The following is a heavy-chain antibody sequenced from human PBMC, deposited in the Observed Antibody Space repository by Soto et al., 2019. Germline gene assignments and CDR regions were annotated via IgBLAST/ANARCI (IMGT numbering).Heavy chain of an antibody. Sequence: QVQLVESGGGVVQAGRSLRLSCAASGFTFSSYGMHWVRQAPGTGLEWGAVIWYDGSKKYYADSVKGRFTISRDNSKNTLYWQMNSLRVEDTAVYYCARVYYDVLTGFSQSEIDYWGQGTLVTVSS. CDR3: ARVYYDVLTGFSQSEIDY. CDR1: GFTFSSYG. CDR2: IWYDGSKK. D-gene: IGHD3-9*01. V-gene: IGHV3-33*01. J-gene: IGHJ4*02.